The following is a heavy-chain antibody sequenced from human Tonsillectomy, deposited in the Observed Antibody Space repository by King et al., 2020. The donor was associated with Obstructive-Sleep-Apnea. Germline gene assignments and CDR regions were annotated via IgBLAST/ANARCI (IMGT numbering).Heavy chain of an antibody. Sequence: VQLVESGGGLVQPGRSLRLSCAASGFTFDDYAMHWVRQAPGKGLEWVSGISWNSGSIGYADSVKGRFTIARDNAKNSLYRQMNSLRAEDTALYYCAKDILYSSSWSALDYWGQGTLVTVSS. CDR1: GFTFDDYA. J-gene: IGHJ4*02. D-gene: IGHD6-13*01. CDR3: AKDILYSSSWSALDY. V-gene: IGHV3-9*01. CDR2: ISWNSGSI.